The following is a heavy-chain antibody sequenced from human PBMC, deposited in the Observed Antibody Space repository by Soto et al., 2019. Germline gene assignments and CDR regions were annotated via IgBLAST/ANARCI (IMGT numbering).Heavy chain of an antibody. CDR1: GGSISSGGYS. Sequence: SETLSLTCAVSGGSISSGGYSWSWIRQPPGKGLECIGYIYHSGSTYYNPSLKSRVTISVDRSKNQFSLKLSSVTAADTAVYYCARGPPLGFWGQGILLTVSS. CDR3: ARGPPLGF. V-gene: IGHV4-30-2*01. J-gene: IGHJ4*02. CDR2: IYHSGST.